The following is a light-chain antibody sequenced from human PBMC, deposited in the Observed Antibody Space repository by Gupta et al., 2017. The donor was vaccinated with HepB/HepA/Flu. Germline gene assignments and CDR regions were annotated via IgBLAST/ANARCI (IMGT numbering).Light chain of an antibody. Sequence: QSALTQPASVSGSPGQSITISCTGTSSDVGYYNYVSGYQQHPGKAPKLIIYDVNNRPAGVANRFSGSKSGNTASLTISGLQAEDEADYYCSSDTSRSLYVFGTGTKVTVL. CDR3: SSDTSRSLYV. V-gene: IGLV2-14*01. CDR2: DVN. CDR1: SSDVGYYNY. J-gene: IGLJ1*01.